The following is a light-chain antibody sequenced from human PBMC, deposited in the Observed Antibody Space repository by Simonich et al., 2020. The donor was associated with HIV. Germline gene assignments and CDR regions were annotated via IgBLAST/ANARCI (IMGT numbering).Light chain of an antibody. CDR2: LNSDGRP. V-gene: IGLV4-69*01. CDR1: SGHSSYA. Sequence: QLVLTQSPSASASLGASVKLTCTLSSGHSSYAIAWHQQQPAKGPRSLMKLNSDGRPSKGDGIPDRFSGSKSGNTASLTISGLQAEDEADYYCSSYTSSSVVFGGGTKLTVL. J-gene: IGLJ2*01. CDR3: SSYTSSSVV.